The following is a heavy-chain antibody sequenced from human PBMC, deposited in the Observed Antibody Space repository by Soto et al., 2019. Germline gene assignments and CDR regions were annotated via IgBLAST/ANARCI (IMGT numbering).Heavy chain of an antibody. CDR3: AREEDTAMTTSGFYYYGMDV. V-gene: IGHV1-2*02. CDR1: GYTFTGYY. J-gene: IGHJ6*02. CDR2: INPNSGGT. Sequence: ASVKVSCKASGYTFTGYYMHWVRQAPGQGLEWMGWINPNSGGTNYAQKFQGRVTMTRDTSTSTAYMELSRLRSDDTAVYYCAREEDTAMTTSGFYYYGMDVWGQGTTVTVSS. D-gene: IGHD5-18*01.